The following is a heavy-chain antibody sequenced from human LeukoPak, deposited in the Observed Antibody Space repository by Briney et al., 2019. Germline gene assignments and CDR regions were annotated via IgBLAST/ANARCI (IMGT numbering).Heavy chain of an antibody. D-gene: IGHD3-3*01. CDR2: INSSGST. Sequence: SQTLSLTCTFSGGSISSADYYWSWIRQPAGKGLEWIGRINSSGSTNYNPSLKSPVTISLDTSKNQFSLKLSSVTAADTAVYYCARGGDFWSGYSFDYWGQGTLVAVSS. V-gene: IGHV4-61*02. CDR1: GGSISSADYY. J-gene: IGHJ4*02. CDR3: ARGGDFWSGYSFDY.